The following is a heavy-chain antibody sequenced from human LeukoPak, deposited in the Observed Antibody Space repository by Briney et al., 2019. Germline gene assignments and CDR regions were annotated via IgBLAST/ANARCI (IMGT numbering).Heavy chain of an antibody. D-gene: IGHD4-17*01. J-gene: IGHJ4*02. CDR3: AKTVHYGDYYYYFDY. CDR1: GFTFSSYA. CDR2: ISGSGGST. Sequence: GGSLRLSCAASGFTFSSYAMSWVRQAPGKGLEWVSAISGSGGSTYYADSVKGRFTISRDNSKNTLYLQMNSLRAEDTAVYYCAKTVHYGDYYYYFDYWGQGTLVTVSS. V-gene: IGHV3-23*01.